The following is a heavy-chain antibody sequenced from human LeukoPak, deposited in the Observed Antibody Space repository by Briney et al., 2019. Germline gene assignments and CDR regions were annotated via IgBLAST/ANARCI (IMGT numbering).Heavy chain of an antibody. CDR2: IYYSGST. V-gene: IGHV4-59*08. Sequence: SETLSLTCTVSGGSISSYYWSWIRQPPGKGLEWIGYIYYSGSTNYNPSLKSRVTISVDTSKNQFSLKLSSVTAADTAVYYRASSFLRWMVPVYWGQGTLVTVSS. CDR3: ASSFLRWMVPVY. CDR1: GGSISSYY. J-gene: IGHJ4*02. D-gene: IGHD2-2*03.